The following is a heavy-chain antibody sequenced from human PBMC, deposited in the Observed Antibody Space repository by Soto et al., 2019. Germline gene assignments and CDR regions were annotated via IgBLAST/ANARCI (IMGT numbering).Heavy chain of an antibody. CDR1: GGTFSSYA. CDR3: AIILTGRMDV. Sequence: ASVKVSCKASGGTFSSYAISWVRQAPGQGLEWMGGIIPIFGTANYEQKFQGRVTITADESTSTAYMELSSLRSEDTAVYYCAIILTGRMDVWGQGTTVTVSS. D-gene: IGHD3-9*01. CDR2: IIPIFGTA. V-gene: IGHV1-69*13. J-gene: IGHJ6*02.